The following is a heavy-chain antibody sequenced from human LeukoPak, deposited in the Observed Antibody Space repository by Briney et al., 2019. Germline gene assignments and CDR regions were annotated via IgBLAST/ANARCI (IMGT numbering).Heavy chain of an antibody. J-gene: IGHJ3*02. Sequence: GGSLRLSCAASGFTFSSYAMHWVRRAPGKGLEWVAVISYDGSNKYYADSVKGRFTISRDNSKNTPYLQMNSLRAEDTAVYYCARESSSVAFDIWGQGTMVTVSS. CDR3: ARESSSVAFDI. V-gene: IGHV3-30-3*01. CDR2: ISYDGSNK. D-gene: IGHD3-22*01. CDR1: GFTFSSYA.